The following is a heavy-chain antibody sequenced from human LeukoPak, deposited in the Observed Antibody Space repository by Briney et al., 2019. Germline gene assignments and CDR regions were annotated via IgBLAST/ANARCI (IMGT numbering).Heavy chain of an antibody. D-gene: IGHD3-22*01. Sequence: GGSLRLSCAASGFTFSSYAMTWVRQAPGKGLEWVSSISGSDGSTYYADSVKGRFTISRENSKNTLYVQMNSLRAEDTAVYYCAKGRSSGYDLGDYWGQGTLVTVSS. J-gene: IGHJ4*02. CDR2: ISGSDGST. V-gene: IGHV3-23*01. CDR1: GFTFSSYA. CDR3: AKGRSSGYDLGDY.